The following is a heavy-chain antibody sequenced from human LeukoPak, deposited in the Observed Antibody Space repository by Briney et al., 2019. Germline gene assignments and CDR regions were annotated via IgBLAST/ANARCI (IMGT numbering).Heavy chain of an antibody. Sequence: SKTLSLTCTVSGGSISSYYWSWIRQPPGKGLEWIGYIYYSGSTNYNPSLKSRVTISVDTSKNQFSLKLSSVTAADTAVYYCARYNSHFDYWGQGTLVTVSS. D-gene: IGHD1-20*01. CDR1: GGSISSYY. V-gene: IGHV4-59*01. CDR2: IYYSGST. CDR3: ARYNSHFDY. J-gene: IGHJ4*02.